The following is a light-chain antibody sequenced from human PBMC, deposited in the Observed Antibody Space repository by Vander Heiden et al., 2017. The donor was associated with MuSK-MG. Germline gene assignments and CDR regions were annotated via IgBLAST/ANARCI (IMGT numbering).Light chain of an antibody. CDR2: SSK. Sequence: QSVLTQPPSASGTPGQWVTISCSGSSAKIGSNTVNGNQQLPGTAPKLLIYSSKQRPSGVPDRFSGSKAGTAAALAISGLQAEDEADYYCAAWEDSLNGVFGGGTKLTVL. CDR3: AAWEDSLNGV. CDR1: SAKIGSNT. V-gene: IGLV1-44*01. J-gene: IGLJ3*02.